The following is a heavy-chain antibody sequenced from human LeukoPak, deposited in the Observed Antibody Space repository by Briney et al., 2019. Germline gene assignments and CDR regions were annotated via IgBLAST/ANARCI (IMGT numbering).Heavy chain of an antibody. CDR2: INPNSGGT. J-gene: IGHJ4*02. D-gene: IGHD3-10*01. Sequence: ASMTVSCKASGYTFTDYYMHWVRQAHGQGLECMGWINPNSGGTNYAQKFQGRVTMTRDTSISTAYMEVSSLRSDDTAVYYCATIPYGSGIIDYWGQGTLVTVAS. V-gene: IGHV1-2*02. CDR1: GYTFTDYY. CDR3: ATIPYGSGIIDY.